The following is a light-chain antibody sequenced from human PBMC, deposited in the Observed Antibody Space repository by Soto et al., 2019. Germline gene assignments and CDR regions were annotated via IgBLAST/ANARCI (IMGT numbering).Light chain of an antibody. CDR1: SSDVGGYNY. CDR3: TSYTSSSTRV. CDR2: DVS. J-gene: IGLJ2*01. Sequence: QSAVTQPASVTGSPGQSITISCTGTSSDVGGYNYVSWYQQHPGKAPKLMIYDVSNRPSGVSNRFSGSKSGNTASLTISGLHAEVEPDYYCTSYTSSSTRVFGGGTKLTVL. V-gene: IGLV2-14*01.